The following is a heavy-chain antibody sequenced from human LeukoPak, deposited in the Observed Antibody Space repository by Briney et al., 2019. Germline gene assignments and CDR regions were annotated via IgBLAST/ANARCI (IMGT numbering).Heavy chain of an antibody. CDR1: GDSFTSSSYY. CDR3: ARGDSSGWYNLYYYGMDV. D-gene: IGHD6-19*01. Sequence: ETLSLTCTVSGDSFTSSSYYWGWIRQPPGKGLEWVANIKHDESEKNYLDSVKGRFTISRDNSKNTLYLQMNSLRAEDTAVYYCARGDSSGWYNLYYYGMDVWGQGTTVTVSS. CDR2: IKHDESEK. V-gene: IGHV3-7*01. J-gene: IGHJ6*02.